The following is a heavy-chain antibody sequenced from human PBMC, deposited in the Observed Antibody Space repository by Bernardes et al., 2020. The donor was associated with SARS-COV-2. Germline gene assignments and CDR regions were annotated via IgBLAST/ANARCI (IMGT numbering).Heavy chain of an antibody. J-gene: IGHJ6*02. V-gene: IGHV1-18*04. Sequence: ASVKVSCKTSGSDFNNYGFPSYGFRCVRQAPGQGLEWMGWITAYNLNTDYAQNFRGRVTMTADTSTSTVYMELRSLRSDDTAMYYCAVNTGNFYYGVDVWGQGTTVTVSS. CDR2: ITAYNLNT. CDR3: AVNTGNFYYGVDV. D-gene: IGHD3-10*01. CDR1: GSDFNNYGFPSYG.